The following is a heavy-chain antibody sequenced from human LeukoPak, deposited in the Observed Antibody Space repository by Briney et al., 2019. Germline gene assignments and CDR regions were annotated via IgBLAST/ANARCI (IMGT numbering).Heavy chain of an antibody. J-gene: IGHJ4*02. CDR3: AKAPVGIAVAGIDY. CDR1: GFTFSSYW. D-gene: IGHD6-19*01. V-gene: IGHV3-7*03. Sequence: PGGSLRLSCAASGFTFSSYWMSWVRQAPGKGLEWVANIKQDGSEKYYVDSVKGRFTISRDNAKNSLYLQMNSLRAEDTAVYYCAKAPVGIAVAGIDYWGQGTLVTVSS. CDR2: IKQDGSEK.